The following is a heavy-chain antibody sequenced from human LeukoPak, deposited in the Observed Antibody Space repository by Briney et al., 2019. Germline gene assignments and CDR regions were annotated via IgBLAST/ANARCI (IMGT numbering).Heavy chain of an antibody. Sequence: RASVKVSCKASGYTFTSYAMHWVRQAPGQRLEWMGWINAGNGSTKYSQKFQGRVTITRDTSASTAYMELSSLRSEDTAVYYCARRLSSGQNLFDYWGQGTLVTVSS. CDR2: INAGNGST. CDR3: ARRLSSGQNLFDY. V-gene: IGHV1-3*01. D-gene: IGHD6-19*01. J-gene: IGHJ4*02. CDR1: GYTFTSYA.